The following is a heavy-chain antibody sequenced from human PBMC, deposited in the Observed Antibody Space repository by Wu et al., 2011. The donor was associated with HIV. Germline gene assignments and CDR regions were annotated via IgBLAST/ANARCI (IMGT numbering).Heavy chain of an antibody. CDR1: RDTFSRYL. D-gene: IGHD6-19*01. V-gene: IGHV1-69*15. CDR3: AREDERQWLSQ. Sequence: QVQLAQSGTEVKRPGSSVKVSCKASRDTFSRYLISWVRQGPGQGLEWMGRITPVFETTNYAQRFQDRVTITADESTSTAYLEIHSLTSHDTATYFCAREDERQWLSQWGQGTQVIVSS. CDR2: ITPVFETT. J-gene: IGHJ4*02.